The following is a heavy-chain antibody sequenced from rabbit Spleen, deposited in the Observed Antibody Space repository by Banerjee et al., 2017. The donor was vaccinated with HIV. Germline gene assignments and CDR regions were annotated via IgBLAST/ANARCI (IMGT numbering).Heavy chain of an antibody. J-gene: IGHJ6*01. CDR3: ARDTGTSFSSYGMDL. CDR1: AVSFSTGSD. D-gene: IGHD7-1*01. V-gene: IGHV1S40*01. CDR2: INVVSNDIT. Sequence: QQLVESGGGLVKPGASLTLTCKASAVSFSTGSDLRWVRPAPGKGLEWIACINVVSNDITYYATWAEGRFTISKTSSTTVTLQMTSLTVADTATYFCARDTGTSFSSYGMDLWGPGTLVTVS.